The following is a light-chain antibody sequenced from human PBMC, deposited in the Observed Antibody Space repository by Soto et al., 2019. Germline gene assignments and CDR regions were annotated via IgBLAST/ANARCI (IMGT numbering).Light chain of an antibody. J-gene: IGKJ3*01. CDR1: QSVSSN. CDR2: GAS. Sequence: EIVMTQSPATLSVSPGERVTLSCRASQSVSSNLAWYQQKPGQAPRLLIYGASTRATGIPARFSGSGSGTEFTLTISSLQSEDFAVYYCQQHNNWPPEVTFGPGTKVDIK. CDR3: QQHNNWPPEVT. V-gene: IGKV3D-15*01.